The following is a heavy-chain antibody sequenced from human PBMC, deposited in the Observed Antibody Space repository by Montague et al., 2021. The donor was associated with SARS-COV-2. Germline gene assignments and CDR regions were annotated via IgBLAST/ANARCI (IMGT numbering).Heavy chain of an antibody. CDR2: IEEDGSEK. V-gene: IGHV3-7*01. Sequence: SLRLSCAASGFTFSSYWMSWVRQAPGKGLEWVVNIEEDGSEKYYMDSVKGRFTISRDNAKNSLSLQMNSLRAEDTAVYYCARERQDSSGWSTYWYFDLWGRGTLVTVSS. D-gene: IGHD6-19*01. J-gene: IGHJ2*01. CDR3: ARERQDSSGWSTYWYFDL. CDR1: GFTFSSYW.